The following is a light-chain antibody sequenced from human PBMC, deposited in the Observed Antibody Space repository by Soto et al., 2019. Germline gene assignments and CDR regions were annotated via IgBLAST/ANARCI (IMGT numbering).Light chain of an antibody. Sequence: QSVLTQPPSASGSPGQAVTISCTGTSRDDGGYNYVSWYQQHPGKAPKLMIYEVSKRPSGVPDRFSGSKSGNTASLTVSGLQAEDEADYYCSSYAGSNRVFGGGTKLTVL. V-gene: IGLV2-8*01. J-gene: IGLJ3*02. CDR3: SSYAGSNRV. CDR2: EVS. CDR1: SRDDGGYNY.